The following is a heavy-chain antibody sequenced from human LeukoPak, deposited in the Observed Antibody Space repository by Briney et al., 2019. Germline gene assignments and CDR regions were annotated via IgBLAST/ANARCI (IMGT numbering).Heavy chain of an antibody. CDR3: ARDLSYYDSSGYYPHDAFDI. J-gene: IGHJ3*02. CDR2: IIPIFGTA. Sequence: GASVKVSCKASGGTFSSYAISWVRQAPGQGLEWMGGIIPIFGTANYAQKFQGRVTITADKSTSTAYMELSSLRSEDTAVYYCARDLSYYDSSGYYPHDAFDIWGQGTMVTVSS. CDR1: GGTFSSYA. D-gene: IGHD3-22*01. V-gene: IGHV1-69*06.